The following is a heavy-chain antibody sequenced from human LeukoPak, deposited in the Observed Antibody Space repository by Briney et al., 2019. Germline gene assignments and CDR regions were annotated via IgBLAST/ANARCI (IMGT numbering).Heavy chain of an antibody. CDR3: ARQGWDIVVVVAANDY. CDR2: IKQDGSEK. D-gene: IGHD2-15*01. Sequence: PGGSLRLSCAASGFIFSNYWMSWVRQAPGKGLEWVANIKQDGSEKYYVDSVKGRFTISRDNAKNPLYLQMNSLRAEDTAVYYCARQGWDIVVVVAANDYWGQGTLVTVSS. J-gene: IGHJ4*02. V-gene: IGHV3-7*01. CDR1: GFIFSNYW.